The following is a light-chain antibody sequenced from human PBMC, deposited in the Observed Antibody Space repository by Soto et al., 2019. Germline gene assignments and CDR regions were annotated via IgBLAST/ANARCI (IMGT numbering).Light chain of an antibody. CDR3: QQRADWPAT. V-gene: IGKV3-11*01. CDR1: QRVTTY. CDR2: DTS. Sequence: EIVLTQSPATLSLSPGERAILSCRASQRVTTYLAWDQQKPGQAPRLLIFDTSNRATGIPARFSGSGSGTDFTLTISSLEPEDFAVYYCQQRADWPATFGPGTKVDIK. J-gene: IGKJ3*01.